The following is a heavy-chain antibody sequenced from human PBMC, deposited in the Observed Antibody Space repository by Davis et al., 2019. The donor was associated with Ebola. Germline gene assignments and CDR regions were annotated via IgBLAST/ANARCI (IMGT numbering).Heavy chain of an antibody. J-gene: IGHJ3*02. V-gene: IGHV3-9*01. D-gene: IGHD1-26*01. CDR1: GFKFDDYV. Sequence: SLKISCAASGFKFDDYVMYWVRQAPGKGLEWVSGISWGSGNIGYADSVKGQFTVSRDNAKKSLYLQMNSLRVDDTALYFCAKGTGSYLNDAFDIWGQGTMVTVSS. CDR2: ISWGSGNI. CDR3: AKGTGSYLNDAFDI.